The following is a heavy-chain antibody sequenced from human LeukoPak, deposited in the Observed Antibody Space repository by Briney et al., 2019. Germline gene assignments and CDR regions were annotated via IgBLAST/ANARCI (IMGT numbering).Heavy chain of an antibody. J-gene: IGHJ1*01. CDR3: ARTASRGPQSADSFHH. CDR2: IWIGRTNK. Sequence: TPSPSPAPSGVTSTRYVMNWGCGAPGKGVGWGAGIWIGRTNKDHAASVNARFTISRDNSKNTLYLQLNSLIAADTAVYYCARTASRGPQSADSFHHWGQGTLVTVSS. V-gene: IGHV3-33*01. CDR1: GVTSTRYV.